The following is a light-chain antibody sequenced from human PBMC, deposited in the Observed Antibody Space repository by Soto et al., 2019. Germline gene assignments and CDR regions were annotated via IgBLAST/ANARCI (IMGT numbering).Light chain of an antibody. V-gene: IGLV2-14*03. CDR3: VSFTTKKSYV. J-gene: IGLJ1*01. CDR1: SSDIGAYIF. CDR2: DIA. Sequence: QSVLTQPASVSGSPGQSITMSCTWTSSDIGAYIFVSWYQQHPGKAPKLIIHDIANRPSGVSYRFSGSKSANTASLTISGLQADDEADYYCVSFTTKKSYVFGTGTKVTVL.